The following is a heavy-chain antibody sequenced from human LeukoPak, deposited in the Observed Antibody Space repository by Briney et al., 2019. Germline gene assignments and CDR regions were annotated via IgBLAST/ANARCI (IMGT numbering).Heavy chain of an antibody. CDR3: ARGLVAPNYYYYGMDV. CDR1: GYTFTSYD. V-gene: IGHV1-8*01. D-gene: IGHD6-6*01. CDR2: MNPNSGNT. Sequence: ASVKVSCKASGYTFTSYDINWVRQATGQGLEWMGWMNPNSGNTGYAQKFQGRVTMTRNTSISTAYMELSSLRSEDTAVYYCARGLVAPNYYYYGMDVWGQGTTVTVSS. J-gene: IGHJ6*02.